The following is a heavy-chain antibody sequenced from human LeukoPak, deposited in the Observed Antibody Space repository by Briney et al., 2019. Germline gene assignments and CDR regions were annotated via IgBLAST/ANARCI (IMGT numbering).Heavy chain of an antibody. V-gene: IGHV1-24*01. CDR1: GYTLTELS. D-gene: IGHD3-16*02. CDR3: ATKVGGLSLYGPFDY. Sequence: ASVKVSCKVSGYTLTELSMHWVRQAPGKGLEWMGGFDPEDGETIYAQKFQGRVTMTEDTSTDTAYMELSSLRSEDTAVYYCATKVGGLSLYGPFDYWGQGTLVTVSS. J-gene: IGHJ4*02. CDR2: FDPEDGET.